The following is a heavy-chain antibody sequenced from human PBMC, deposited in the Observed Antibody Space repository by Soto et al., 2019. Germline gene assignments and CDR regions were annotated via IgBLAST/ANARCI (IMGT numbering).Heavy chain of an antibody. CDR2: IHYSGDA. J-gene: IGHJ6*02. V-gene: IGHV4-39*01. CDR3: SRHYCSGGSCYYYGMDV. D-gene: IGHD2-15*01. Sequence: TVSGGSISSSGHYWGWVRQPPGKGLEWIGTIHYSGDAYYNPSLKSRVSISVDTSKSQFSLKLNSVTAADTALYYCSRHYCSGGSCYYYGMDVWGQGTTVTVSS. CDR1: GGSISSSGHY.